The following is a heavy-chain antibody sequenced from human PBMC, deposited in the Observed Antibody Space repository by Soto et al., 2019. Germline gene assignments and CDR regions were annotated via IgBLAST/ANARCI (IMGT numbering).Heavy chain of an antibody. CDR2: IYYSGST. J-gene: IGHJ4*02. D-gene: IGHD2-2*03. CDR1: GGSNSSYY. CDR3: ARDGYCGSTSCYPL. V-gene: IGHV4-59*01. Sequence: QVQLQESGPGLEKPSETLSLTCTVSGGSNSSYYWSWIRQPPGKGLEWIGYIYYSGSTNYNPSLKSRVTISVDTSKNQFSLKLSSVTAADTAVYYCARDGYCGSTSCYPLWGQGTLVTVSS.